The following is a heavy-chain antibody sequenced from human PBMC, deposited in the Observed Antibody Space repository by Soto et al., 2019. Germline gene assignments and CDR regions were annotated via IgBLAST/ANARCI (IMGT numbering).Heavy chain of an antibody. CDR2: IIPIFGTA. CDR3: ARAYYYDSSGYYQAPFDI. CDR1: GGTFSSYA. Sequence: SVKVSCKASGGTFSSYAISWVRQAPGQGLEWMGGIIPIFGTANYAQKFQGRVTITADKSTITAYMELSSLRSEDTAVYYCARAYYYDSSGYYQAPFDIWGQGTMVTVSS. J-gene: IGHJ3*02. V-gene: IGHV1-69*06. D-gene: IGHD3-22*01.